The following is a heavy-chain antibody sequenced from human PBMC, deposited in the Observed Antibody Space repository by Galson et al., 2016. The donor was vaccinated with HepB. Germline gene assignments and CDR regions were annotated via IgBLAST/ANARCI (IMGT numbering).Heavy chain of an antibody. CDR3: ARLELPFTSGIDY. CDR1: GGSISSSSYY. CDR2: IYYSGST. Sequence: ETLSLTCTVSGGSISSSSYYWGWIRQPPGKGLEWIGSIYYSGSTYYNPSLKSRVTISVDTSKNQFSLKLSSVTAADTAVYYCARLELPFTSGIDYWGQGTLVTVSS. J-gene: IGHJ4*02. V-gene: IGHV4-39*01. D-gene: IGHD3-10*01.